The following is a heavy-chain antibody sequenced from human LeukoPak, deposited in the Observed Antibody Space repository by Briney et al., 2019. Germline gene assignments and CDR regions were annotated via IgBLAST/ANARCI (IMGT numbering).Heavy chain of an antibody. CDR1: GGSISPYY. V-gene: IGHV4-59*01. J-gene: IGHJ4*02. D-gene: IGHD5-12*01. CDR3: ARSVSGYDYYFDY. Sequence: SETLSLTCNVSGGSISPYYWSWIRQPPGKGLEWIGHIYYSGTTNYNPSLKSRVTISVDMSKNQFSLKLSSVTAADTAVYYCARSVSGYDYYFDYWGQGTLVTVSS. CDR2: IYYSGTT.